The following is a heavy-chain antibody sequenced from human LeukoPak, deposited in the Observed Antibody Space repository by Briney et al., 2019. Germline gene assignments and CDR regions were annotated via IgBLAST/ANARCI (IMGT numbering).Heavy chain of an antibody. CDR1: ECTFSDYQ. D-gene: IGHD3-10*01. Sequence: GGSLRLSCAASECTFSDYQMNWIRQAPGQGLGWVSYISSSGTGIYYADPVKGRFTISRDNAKNSLYLQMNTLSAEDTAVYYCARGRYYYGSWYMDVWGQGTTVTVSS. CDR3: ARGRYYYGSWYMDV. V-gene: IGHV3-11*01. J-gene: IGHJ6*02. CDR2: ISSSGTGI.